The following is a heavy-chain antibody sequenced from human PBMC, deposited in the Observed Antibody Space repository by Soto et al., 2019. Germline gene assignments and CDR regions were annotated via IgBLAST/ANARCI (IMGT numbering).Heavy chain of an antibody. J-gene: IGHJ4*02. Sequence: PAGSLRLSCAVSGVTLSNVWMNWVRQTPGKGPEWVGRIKSKTDGGTTDYAAPVKGRFTISRDDSENTLYLQMNSLKIEDTAVYYCSHGYYQYFNSWGQGTLVTVSS. CDR2: IKSKTDGGTT. CDR1: GVTLSNVW. CDR3: SHGYYQYFNS. D-gene: IGHD5-18*01. V-gene: IGHV3-15*07.